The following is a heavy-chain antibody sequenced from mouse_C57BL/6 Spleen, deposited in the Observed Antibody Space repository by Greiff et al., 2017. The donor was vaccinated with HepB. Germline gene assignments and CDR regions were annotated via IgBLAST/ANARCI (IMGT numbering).Heavy chain of an antibody. CDR2: IYPGDGDT. V-gene: IGHV1-80*01. CDR3: ATPWESYYFDY. D-gene: IGHD4-1*01. J-gene: IGHJ2*01. Sequence: VQLQQPGAELVKPGASVKISCKASGYAFSSYWMNWVKQRPGKGLEWIGQIYPGDGDTNYNGKFKGKATLTADKSSSTAYMQLSSLTSEDSAVYFCATPWESYYFDYWGQGTTLTVSS. CDR1: GYAFSSYW.